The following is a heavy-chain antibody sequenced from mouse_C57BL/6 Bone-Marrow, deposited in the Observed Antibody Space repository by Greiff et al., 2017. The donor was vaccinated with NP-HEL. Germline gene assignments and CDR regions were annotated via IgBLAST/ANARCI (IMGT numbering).Heavy chain of an antibody. Sequence: QVQLQQSGAELARPGASVKLSCKASGYTFTSYGISWVKQRTGQGLEWIGEIYPRSGNTYYNEKFKGKATLTADKSSSTAYMELRSLTSEDSAVYFCARSWDYYGSSFYYAMDYWGQGTSVTVSS. CDR3: ARSWDYYGSSFYYAMDY. CDR2: IYPRSGNT. CDR1: GYTFTSYG. V-gene: IGHV1-81*01. D-gene: IGHD1-1*01. J-gene: IGHJ4*01.